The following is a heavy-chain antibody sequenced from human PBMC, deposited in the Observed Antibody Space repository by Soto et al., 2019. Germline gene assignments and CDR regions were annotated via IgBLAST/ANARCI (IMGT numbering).Heavy chain of an antibody. J-gene: IGHJ4*02. CDR2: VSSDGSGK. CDR3: XXXXXXXXXGMSLGS. V-gene: IGHV3-30*03. CDR1: GFNFSDFG. Sequence: QEQLVESGGGVVHPGRSLRLSCAVSGFNFSDFGLHWVRXAXGKGLEWLAVVSSDGSGKMYGDSVKGRFTISRDNSEKXXXXXXXXXXXXXXXXXXXXXXXXXXXXGMSLGSWGQGALVTVSS.